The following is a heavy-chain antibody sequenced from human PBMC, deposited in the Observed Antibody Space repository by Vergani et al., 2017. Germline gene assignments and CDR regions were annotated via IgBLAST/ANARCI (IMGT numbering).Heavy chain of an antibody. CDR3: ATGPGGGYCSSTSCYRRNWFDP. J-gene: IGHJ5*02. Sequence: EVQLVQSGAEVKKPGATVKISCKVSGYTFTDYYMHWVQQAPGKGLEWMGLVDPEDGETIYAEKFQGIVTITEDTSTDTAYMELSSLRSEDTAVYYCATGPGGGYCSSTSCYRRNWFDPWGQGTLVTVSS. CDR1: GYTFTDYY. V-gene: IGHV1-69-2*01. D-gene: IGHD2-2*01. CDR2: VDPEDGET.